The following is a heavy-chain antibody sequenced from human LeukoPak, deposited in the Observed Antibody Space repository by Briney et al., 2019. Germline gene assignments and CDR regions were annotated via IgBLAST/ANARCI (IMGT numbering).Heavy chain of an antibody. CDR2: IKTDASEK. J-gene: IGHJ1*01. CDR1: GFIFSNCW. CDR3: ATYSTRNAREFQS. V-gene: IGHV3-7*01. D-gene: IGHD4-11*01. Sequence: GGTLRLSCETSGFIFSNCWMTWVRQAPGKGLAWVANIKTDASEKYYADSVKGRFTISRDNAKMSLYLQMNSLRVEDTAVYHCATYSTRNAREFQSWGQGTLVTVSS.